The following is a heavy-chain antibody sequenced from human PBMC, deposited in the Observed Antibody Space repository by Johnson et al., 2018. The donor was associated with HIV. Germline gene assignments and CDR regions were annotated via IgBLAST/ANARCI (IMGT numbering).Heavy chain of an antibody. Sequence: VLLLESGGGLVQPGGSLSLSCVASGFTFSSYWMSWVRQAPGKGLEWVANIKQDGSEKYYADSMKGRFTISRDNYQNTLYLQMNSLRAEDTAVYYCAKEYLRYSGTYAGAFDIWGQGTMVTVSS. CDR2: IKQDGSEK. D-gene: IGHD1-26*01. CDR3: AKEYLRYSGTYAGAFDI. CDR1: GFTFSSYW. J-gene: IGHJ3*02. V-gene: IGHV3-7*01.